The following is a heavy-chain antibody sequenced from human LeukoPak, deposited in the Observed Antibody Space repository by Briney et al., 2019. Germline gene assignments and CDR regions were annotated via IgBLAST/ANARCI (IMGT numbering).Heavy chain of an antibody. CDR3: TRPLSQIYNSNDA. V-gene: IGHV3-73*01. CDR2: IRSKANSYAT. J-gene: IGHJ5*02. Sequence: GGSLKLSCAASGFTFSGSAMHWVRQASGKGLEWVGRIRSKANSYATAYAASVKGRFTISRDDSKNTAYLQMNSLKTEDTAVYYCTRPLSQIYNSNDAWGQGTLVTVSS. D-gene: IGHD1-20*01. CDR1: GFTFSGSA.